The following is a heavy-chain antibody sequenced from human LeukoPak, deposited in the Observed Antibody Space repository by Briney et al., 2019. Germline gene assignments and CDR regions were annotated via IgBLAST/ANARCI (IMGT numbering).Heavy chain of an antibody. J-gene: IGHJ5*02. V-gene: IGHV1-18*01. CDR1: AHTFTNYG. Sequence: TSVKVSCKASAHTFTNYGMYWVRQAPGQGFQWMGWISVNNGNTNYARKFRDRFTMTADTATSTAYMELRSLRSDDTAVYYCARVVYYGSRRPPFDPWGQGTLVPVSS. CDR3: ARVVYYGSRRPPFDP. D-gene: IGHD3-10*01. CDR2: ISVNNGNT.